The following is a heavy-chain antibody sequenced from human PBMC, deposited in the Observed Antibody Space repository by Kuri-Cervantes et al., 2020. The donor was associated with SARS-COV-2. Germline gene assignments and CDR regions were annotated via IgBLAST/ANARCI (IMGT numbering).Heavy chain of an antibody. CDR3: ARDHNPDYDFWSGYYRGYYYYYGMDV. J-gene: IGHJ6*02. CDR2: IYYSGST. V-gene: IGHV4-39*02. Sequence: SETLSLTCTVSGGSISSSSYYWGWIRQPPGKGLEWIGSIYYSGSTYYNPSLKSRVTISVDTSKNHFSLRPSSVTAADTAVYYCARDHNPDYDFWSGYYRGYYYYYGMDVWGQGTTVTVSS. CDR1: GGSISSSSYY. D-gene: IGHD3-3*01.